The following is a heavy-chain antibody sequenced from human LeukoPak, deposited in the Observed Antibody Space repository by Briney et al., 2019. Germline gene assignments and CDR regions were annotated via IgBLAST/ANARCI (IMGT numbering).Heavy chain of an antibody. J-gene: IGHJ1*01. V-gene: IGHV1-2*04. CDR1: GYTFTGYY. Sequence: ASVKVSCKASGYTFTGYYMHWVRQAPGQGLEWMGWINPNSGGTNYAQKFQGWVTMTRDTSISTAYMELSRLRSDDTAVYYCARDGEQQLVPLCGETSFQHWGQGTLVTVSS. CDR3: ARDGEQQLVPLCGETSFQH. CDR2: INPNSGGT. D-gene: IGHD6-13*01.